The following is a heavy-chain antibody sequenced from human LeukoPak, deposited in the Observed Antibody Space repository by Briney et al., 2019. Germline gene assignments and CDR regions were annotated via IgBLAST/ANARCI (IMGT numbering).Heavy chain of an antibody. CDR1: GFTFSSYG. D-gene: IGHD6-13*01. CDR3: AKEKLHSSSLLDY. Sequence: PGGSLRLSCAASGFTFSSYGMHWVRQAPGKGLEWVAFIRYDGSNEYYADSVKGRFTISRDNSKNTLYLQMNSLRAEDTAVYYCAKEKLHSSSLLDYWGQGTLVTVSS. J-gene: IGHJ4*02. CDR2: IRYDGSNE. V-gene: IGHV3-30*02.